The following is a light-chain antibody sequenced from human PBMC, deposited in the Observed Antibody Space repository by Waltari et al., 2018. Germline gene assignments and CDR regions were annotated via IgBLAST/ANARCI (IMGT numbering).Light chain of an antibody. CDR1: QSVSRA. CDR3: QHYLRLPVT. J-gene: IGKJ1*01. V-gene: IGKV3-20*01. CDR2: GAS. Sequence: EIVLTQPPGTLSLSLGERATVSCRAIQSVSRALAWYQQKPGQAPRLLIYGASTRATGIPDRFSGSGSGTDFSLTISRLEPDDFAVYYCQHYLRLPVTFGQGTTVEI.